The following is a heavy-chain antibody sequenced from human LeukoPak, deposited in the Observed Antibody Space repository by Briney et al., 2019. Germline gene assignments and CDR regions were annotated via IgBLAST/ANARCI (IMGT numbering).Heavy chain of an antibody. D-gene: IGHD2-2*01. Sequence: ASVKVSCKASGYTFTSYGISWVRQAPGQGLEWMGWISAYNGNTNYAQKLQGRVTMTTDTSTSTAYMELSSLRSEDTAVYYRATGLLVVPAQALDYWGQGTLVTVSS. CDR2: ISAYNGNT. J-gene: IGHJ4*02. V-gene: IGHV1-18*01. CDR1: GYTFTSYG. CDR3: ATGLLVVPAQALDY.